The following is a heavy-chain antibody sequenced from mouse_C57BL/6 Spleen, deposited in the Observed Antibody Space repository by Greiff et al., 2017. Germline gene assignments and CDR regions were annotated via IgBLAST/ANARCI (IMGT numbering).Heavy chain of an antibody. CDR3: AREGDYSNLDY. Sequence: QVQLQQSGPELVKPGASVKISCKASGYSFTSYYIHWVKQRPGQGLEWIGWIYPGSGNTKYNEKFKGKATLTADTSSSTAYMQLSSLTSEDSAVYYCAREGDYSNLDYWGQGTTLTVSS. D-gene: IGHD2-5*01. CDR1: GYSFTSYY. CDR2: IYPGSGNT. J-gene: IGHJ2*01. V-gene: IGHV1-66*01.